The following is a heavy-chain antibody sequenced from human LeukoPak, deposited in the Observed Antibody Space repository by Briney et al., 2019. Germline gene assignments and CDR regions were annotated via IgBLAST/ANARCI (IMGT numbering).Heavy chain of an antibody. D-gene: IGHD2-2*01. CDR1: GFTFSGYA. J-gene: IGHJ3*02. V-gene: IGHV3-30-3*01. Sequence: GGSLRLSCAASGFTFSGYAMHWVRQAPGKGREWVAVISYDGSNKYYADSVKGRFTISRDNAKNSLYLQMNSLRVEDTAVYYCARDPVVVPAATTDAFDIWGQGTMVTVSS. CDR2: ISYDGSNK. CDR3: ARDPVVVPAATTDAFDI.